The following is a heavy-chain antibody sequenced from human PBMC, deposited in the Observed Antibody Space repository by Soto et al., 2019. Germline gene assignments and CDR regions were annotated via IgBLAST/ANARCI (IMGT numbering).Heavy chain of an antibody. CDR1: GGSFSGYY. CDR2: INHSGST. Sequence: SETLSLTCAFYGGSFSGYYWSWIRQPPGKGLEWIGEINHSGSTNYNPSLKSRVTISVDTSKNQFSLKLSSVTAADTAVYYCARGLNTMVRGGRSDYMDVWGKGTTVT. V-gene: IGHV4-34*01. D-gene: IGHD3-10*01. CDR3: ARGLNTMVRGGRSDYMDV. J-gene: IGHJ6*03.